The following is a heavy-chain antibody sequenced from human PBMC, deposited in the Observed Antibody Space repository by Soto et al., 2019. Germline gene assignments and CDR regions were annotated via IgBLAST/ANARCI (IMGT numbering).Heavy chain of an antibody. J-gene: IGHJ4*02. CDR2: IWYAGSNK. D-gene: IGHD4-17*01. V-gene: IGHV3-33*01. Sequence: QVPLVESGGGVVQPGRSLRLSCAASGFTFSTYGIHWVRQAPGKGLEWVAVIWYAGSNKYYADSVKGRFTISRDNSENTLYLHMNSLRAEDTAVYYCARGTVHFDYWGQGTLVTVSS. CDR3: ARGTVHFDY. CDR1: GFTFSTYG.